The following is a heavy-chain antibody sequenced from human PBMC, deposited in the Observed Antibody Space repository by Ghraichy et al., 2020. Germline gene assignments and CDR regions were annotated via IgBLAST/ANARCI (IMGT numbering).Heavy chain of an antibody. Sequence: SETLSLTCSVSGGSINSSPSYWGWIRQPPGKGLEWIAIISYSGNTYYNPSLKGRVTISVDTSKNQFSLQLTSVIAADTAVYFCARRDYPYFFDYWGQGALVTVSS. CDR1: GGSINSSPSY. CDR3: ARRDYPYFFDY. D-gene: IGHD3-10*01. V-gene: IGHV4-39*01. CDR2: ISYSGNT. J-gene: IGHJ4*02.